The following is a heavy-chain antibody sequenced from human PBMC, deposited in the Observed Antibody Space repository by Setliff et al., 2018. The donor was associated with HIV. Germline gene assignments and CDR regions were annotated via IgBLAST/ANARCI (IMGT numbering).Heavy chain of an antibody. V-gene: IGHV1-69*06. CDR3: VRGVQSPPHYSYYYMDV. Sequence: SVKVSCKASGGTFSSYAISWVRQAPGQGLEWMGGIIPIFGTANYAQRCQGKVTITADKSTSTAYMELTSLRFDDTAMYYCVRGVQSPPHYSYYYMDVWGEGTMVTVSS. CDR1: GGTFSSYA. D-gene: IGHD3-3*01. CDR2: IIPIFGTA. J-gene: IGHJ6*03.